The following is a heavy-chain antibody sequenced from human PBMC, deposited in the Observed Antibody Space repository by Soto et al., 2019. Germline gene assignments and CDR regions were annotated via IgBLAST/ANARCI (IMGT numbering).Heavy chain of an antibody. CDR3: ARGRSSGWHYFDY. V-gene: IGHV6-1*01. J-gene: IGHJ4*02. D-gene: IGHD6-19*01. Sequence: SQTLSLTCVISGDSVSSTSTAWSWIRQSPSRGLEWLGRTYYRSNWYTDYAVSVKSRITISPDTSKNQFSLQLNSVSPEDTAVYYCARGRSSGWHYFDYWGQGTLVTVSS. CDR2: TYYRSNWYT. CDR1: GDSVSSTSTA.